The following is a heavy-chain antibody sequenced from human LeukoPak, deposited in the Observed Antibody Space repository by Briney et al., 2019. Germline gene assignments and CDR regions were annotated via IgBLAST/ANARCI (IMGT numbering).Heavy chain of an antibody. Sequence: GGSLRLSCAASGFTFSTYGMHWVRQAPGKGLEGVAVIWYDGSNENYADSVKGRFTISRDNSKNMLYLQMNSLRAEDTAVYYCARGEWELLLGSYYYYYGMDVWGQGTTVTVSS. CDR1: GFTFSTYG. V-gene: IGHV3-33*01. D-gene: IGHD1-26*01. CDR2: IWYDGSNE. CDR3: ARGEWELLLGSYYYYYGMDV. J-gene: IGHJ6*02.